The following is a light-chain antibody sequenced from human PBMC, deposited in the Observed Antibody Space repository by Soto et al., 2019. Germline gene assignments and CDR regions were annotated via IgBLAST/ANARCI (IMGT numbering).Light chain of an antibody. CDR2: DAS. CDR1: QSVRSN. J-gene: IGKJ4*01. CDR3: QQRSNWPLT. Sequence: EILLTQSPATLSSSPGERATLSCRASQSVRSNLAWYQQKPGQAPRLLIFDASNRATGVPARFSGSGSGTDLTLTISSLEPEDFAVYYCQQRSNWPLTFGGGTKVEI. V-gene: IGKV3-11*01.